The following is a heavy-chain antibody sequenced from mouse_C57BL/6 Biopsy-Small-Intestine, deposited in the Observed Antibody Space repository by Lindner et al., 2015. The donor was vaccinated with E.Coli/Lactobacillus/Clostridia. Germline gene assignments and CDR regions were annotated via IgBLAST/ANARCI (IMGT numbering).Heavy chain of an antibody. J-gene: IGHJ2*02. CDR3: APLYAALAY. D-gene: IGHD2-3*01. Sequence: VQLQESGPELVKPGASVKISCKASGYTFSASWMNWVKQRPGKGLEWIGRIWPVDGNTDYDGKFKGRATLTADTSSNIAYMQLNSLTSEDSAVYFCAPLYAALAYWGQGTSLTVSS. CDR2: IWPVDGNT. CDR1: GYTFSASW. V-gene: IGHV1-82*01.